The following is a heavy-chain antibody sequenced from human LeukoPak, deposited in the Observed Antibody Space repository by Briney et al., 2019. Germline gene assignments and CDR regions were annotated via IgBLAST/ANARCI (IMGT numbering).Heavy chain of an antibody. D-gene: IGHD5-24*01. CDR2: IKQDGSKK. CDR1: GFPFSSYW. CDR3: TRVGYIDEGIDY. J-gene: IGHJ4*02. V-gene: IGHV3-7*04. Sequence: GGSLRLSCVASGFPFSSYWMTRVGQAPGKGLEWVANIKQDGSKKSYVDSVKGRFTISRDNAKNSLYLQMNSLRAEDTAIYYCTRVGYIDEGIDYWGQGTLVTVSS.